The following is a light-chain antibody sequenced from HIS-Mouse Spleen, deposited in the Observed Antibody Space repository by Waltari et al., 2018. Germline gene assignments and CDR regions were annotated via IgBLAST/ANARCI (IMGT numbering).Light chain of an antibody. CDR1: SSDCGSYNL. CDR2: EGS. J-gene: IGLJ3*02. CDR3: CSYAGSSTWV. V-gene: IGLV2-23*01. Sequence: QSALTQPASVSGSPGQSITIPCPGTSSDCGSYNLVSWYQQHPGKAPKLMIYEGSKRPSGVSNRFFGSKSGNTASLTISGLQAEDEADYYCCSYAGSSTWVFGGGTKLTVL.